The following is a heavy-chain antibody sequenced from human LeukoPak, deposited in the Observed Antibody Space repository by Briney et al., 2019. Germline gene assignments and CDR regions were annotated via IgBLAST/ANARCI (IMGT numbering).Heavy chain of an antibody. CDR2: ISYDGSNK. CDR1: GFTFSSYA. D-gene: IGHD5-18*01. Sequence: GGSLRRSCAASGFTFSSYAMHWVRQAPGKGLEWVAVISYDGSNKYYADSVKGRFTISRDNSKNTLYLQMNSLRAEDTAVYYCAREQTANAFDIWGQGTMVTVSS. V-gene: IGHV3-30-3*01. CDR3: AREQTANAFDI. J-gene: IGHJ3*02.